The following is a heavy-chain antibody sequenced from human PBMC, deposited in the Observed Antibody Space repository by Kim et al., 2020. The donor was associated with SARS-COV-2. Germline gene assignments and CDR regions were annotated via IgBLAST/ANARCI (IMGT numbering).Heavy chain of an antibody. V-gene: IGHV3-23*01. D-gene: IGHD1-1*01. Sequence: GGSLRLSCVASGFTFRYYAMSWVRQAPGKGLEWVSTISGYNDPAYYTDSVKGRFTISRDDSKNTVYLQMNSLRAEDTAVYFCAKVQTRENGRYDTFDVWG. CDR1: GFTFRYYA. CDR3: AKVQTRENGRYDTFDV. CDR2: ISGYNDPA. J-gene: IGHJ3*01.